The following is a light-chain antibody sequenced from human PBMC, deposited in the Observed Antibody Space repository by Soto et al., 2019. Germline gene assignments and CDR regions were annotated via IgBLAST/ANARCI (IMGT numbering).Light chain of an antibody. V-gene: IGKV1-39*01. J-gene: IGKJ4*01. CDR3: QQLNSYVLP. CDR1: QSISSY. Sequence: DIQMTQSPSSLSASVGDRVTITCRASQSISSYLNWYQQKPGKAPKLLIYAASSLQSGVPSRFSGSVSGTDFTLTISSLQPEDFATYYCQQLNSYVLPFGGGTKVDIX. CDR2: AAS.